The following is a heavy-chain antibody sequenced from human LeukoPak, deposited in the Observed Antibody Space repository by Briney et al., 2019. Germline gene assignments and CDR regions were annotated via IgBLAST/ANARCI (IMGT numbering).Heavy chain of an antibody. CDR2: ISGSGGST. J-gene: IGHJ4*02. CDR1: GFTFSSYA. Sequence: GGSLRLSCAASGFTFSSYAMSWVRQAPGKGLEWVSAISGSGGSTYYADSVKGRFTISRDNSKNTLYLQMNSLRAEDTAVYYCAKDSASPQYYDFWSGYFWSSIDYWGQGTLVTVSS. CDR3: AKDSASPQYYDFWSGYFWSSIDY. D-gene: IGHD3-3*01. V-gene: IGHV3-23*01.